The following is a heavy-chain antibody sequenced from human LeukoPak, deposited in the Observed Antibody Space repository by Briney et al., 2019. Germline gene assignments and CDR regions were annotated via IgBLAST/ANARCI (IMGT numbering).Heavy chain of an antibody. CDR2: ISPGGTDT. CDR3: VKGGRYSGSSADF. V-gene: IGHV3-23*01. CDR1: GFTFSTYA. Sequence: AGGSLRLSCAASGFTFSTYAMSWVRQAPGKGLEWVSAISPGGTDTYYADSVKGRFTISRDNSKNTLYLQMSSLRAEDTAVYYCVKGGRYSGSSADFWGQGTLVTVSS. D-gene: IGHD6-6*01. J-gene: IGHJ4*02.